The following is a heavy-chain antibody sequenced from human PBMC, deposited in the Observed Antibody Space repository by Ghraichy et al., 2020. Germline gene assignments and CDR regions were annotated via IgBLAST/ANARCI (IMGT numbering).Heavy chain of an antibody. J-gene: IGHJ4*02. V-gene: IGHV4-61*01. CDR3: ARMRTAMVN. Sequence: SETQSLTCTVSGGSVSSGSYYWSWIRQPPGKGLEWIGYIYYSGSTNYNPSLKSRVTISVDTSKNQFSLKLSSVTAADTAVYYCARMRTAMVNWGQGTLVTVSS. CDR1: GGSVSSGSYY. CDR2: IYYSGST. D-gene: IGHD5-18*01.